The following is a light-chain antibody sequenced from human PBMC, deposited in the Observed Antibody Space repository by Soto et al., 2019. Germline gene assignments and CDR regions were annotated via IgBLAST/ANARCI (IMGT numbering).Light chain of an antibody. Sequence: QSALTQPASVSGSPGQSITISCTGTSSDVGGYKYVSWYQQHPGKAPKLMIYEVSNRPSGVSDRFSGSKSGNTASLTISGLQAEDEADYYCSSYCSSYTSSNTLVVFGGGTKLTVL. CDR2: EVS. CDR1: SSDVGGYKY. CDR3: SSYTSSNTLVV. V-gene: IGLV2-14*01. J-gene: IGLJ3*02.